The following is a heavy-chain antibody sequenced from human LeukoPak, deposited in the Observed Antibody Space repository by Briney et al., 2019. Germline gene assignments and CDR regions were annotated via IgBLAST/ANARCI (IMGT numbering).Heavy chain of an antibody. CDR1: GVSVSNNF. D-gene: IGHD2-15*01. CDR3: ARVLYIDTYTDAFDI. V-gene: IGHV3-53*01. Sequence: GGSLRLSCVASGVSVSNNFISWVRQAPGKGLQWVSVIYTGDTPRYADSVKGRFTISRDNSKNTLYLQMSNLRVEDTATYYCARVLYIDTYTDAFDIWGQGTVVTVSS. CDR2: IYTGDTP. J-gene: IGHJ3*02.